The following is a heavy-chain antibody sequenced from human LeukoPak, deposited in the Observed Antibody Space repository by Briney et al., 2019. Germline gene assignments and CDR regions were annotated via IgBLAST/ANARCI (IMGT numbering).Heavy chain of an antibody. V-gene: IGHV4-39*01. CDR1: GGSISGSSYY. D-gene: IGHD3-3*01. CDR3: ARQDTITTPGVDY. J-gene: IGHJ4*02. CDR2: AYYSGTT. Sequence: SSETLPLTCTVSGGSISGSSYYWGWFRQPPGKGLEWIANAYYSGTTYYNPSLKSRVTISVDTSKNQFSLKLSSVTAADTAVYYCARQDTITTPGVDYWGQGTPVTVSS.